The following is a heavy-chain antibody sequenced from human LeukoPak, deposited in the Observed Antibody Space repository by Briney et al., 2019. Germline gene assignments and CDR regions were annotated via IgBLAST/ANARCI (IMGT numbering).Heavy chain of an antibody. Sequence: GGSLRLSCAASGFTVSSNYVSWVRQAPGKGLEWVSAISGSDGSTNYADSVKGRFTISRDNSKNTLYLQMNSLRAEDTAVYYCAKFFMEYYFDYWGQGTLVTVSS. CDR3: AKFFMEYYFDY. V-gene: IGHV3-23*01. J-gene: IGHJ4*02. CDR2: ISGSDGST. D-gene: IGHD3-3*01. CDR1: GFTVSSNY.